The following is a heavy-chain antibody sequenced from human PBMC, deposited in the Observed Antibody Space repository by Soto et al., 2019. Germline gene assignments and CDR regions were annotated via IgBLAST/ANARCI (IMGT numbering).Heavy chain of an antibody. D-gene: IGHD3-16*01. V-gene: IGHV3-15*07. J-gene: IGHJ6*02. Sequence: EVQLVESGGGFIYPGGSLRLSCAASGLTISNAWMNWVRQAPGKGLEWVGRIKSNTEGGKTDYAAAVKGRFTVSKDNSKNTVTLDKNSLSTEDTAVYYWAAGSVGGVWGHGTTVPVSS. CDR2: IKSNTEGGKT. CDR3: AAGSVGGV. CDR1: GLTISNAW.